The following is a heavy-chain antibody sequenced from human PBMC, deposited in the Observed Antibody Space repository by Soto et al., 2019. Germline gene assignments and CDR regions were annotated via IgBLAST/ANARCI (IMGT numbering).Heavy chain of an antibody. CDR2: INPATGDT. Sequence: QVHLVQSGAEVQKPGASVRISCQASGYAFTTSAIHWVRQAPGQSLEWMGWINPATGDTKYSQNVRGRVTFALDTSATTAYMELRSLASHDRPVYYCARAAGRSKIMPFFFDPWGQGTQGTVSS. D-gene: IGHD2-2*01. J-gene: IGHJ5*02. CDR1: GYAFTTSA. CDR3: ARAAGRSKIMPFFFDP. V-gene: IGHV1-3*01.